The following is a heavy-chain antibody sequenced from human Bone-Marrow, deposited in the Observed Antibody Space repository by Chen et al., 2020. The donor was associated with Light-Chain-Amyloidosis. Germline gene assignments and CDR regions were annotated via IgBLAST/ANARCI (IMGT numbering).Heavy chain of an antibody. J-gene: IGHJ6*02. CDR2: SRNKVNVYTT. D-gene: IGHD3-9*01. CDR3: SRGGTSLTRYYSPMDV. CDR1: GFTFSDHY. V-gene: IGHV3-72*01. Sequence: EVHLVESGGGLVQPGGSLRLSCAASGFTFSDHYMDWVRQAPGKGLEWVGRSRNKVNVYTTEYAASVKGRFTVSRDDSKNSLYLQMASLRTDDTAVYYCSRGGTSLTRYYSPMDVWGQGTTVTVSS.